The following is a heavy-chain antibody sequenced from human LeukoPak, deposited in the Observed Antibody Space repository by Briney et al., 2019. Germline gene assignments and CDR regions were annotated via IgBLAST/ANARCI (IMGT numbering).Heavy chain of an antibody. V-gene: IGHV1-69-2*01. CDR1: GYTFTDCY. Sequence: ASVKVSCKVSGYTFTDCYMHWVRQAPGKGLEWMGLVDPEDGETIYAEKSQGRVTITADTSTDTAYMELSSLRSEETAVYYCASMTTVTPYYFDSSGAGTLVTASS. CDR2: VDPEDGET. D-gene: IGHD4-17*01. CDR3: ASMTTVTPYYFDS. J-gene: IGHJ4*01.